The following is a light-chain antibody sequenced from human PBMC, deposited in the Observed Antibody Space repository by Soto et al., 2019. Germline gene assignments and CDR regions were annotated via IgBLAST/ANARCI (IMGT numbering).Light chain of an antibody. CDR2: GAS. CDR3: QQYGSSPPYA. J-gene: IGKJ2*01. CDR1: QSLSSSY. V-gene: IGKV3-20*01. Sequence: EIVLTQSPGTLSLSPGERATLSCRASQSLSSSYLAWYQQKPGQAPRLLIYGASNRATGIPVRFSGSGSGTDFTLTISRLEPEDFAVYYCQQYGSSPPYAFGHGTKLEIK.